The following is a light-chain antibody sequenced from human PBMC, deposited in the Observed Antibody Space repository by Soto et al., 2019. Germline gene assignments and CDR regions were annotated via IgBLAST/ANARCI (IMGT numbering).Light chain of an antibody. J-gene: IGLJ1*01. Sequence: QSVLTQSPSASGTRGPGVTISCSGSSSNIGSNTVDWYQQFPGTAPKLLIYSNIKRPSGVPDRFSGSKSVTSASLAIRGLQSEDEADYFCATWDGSLSAYVFGTGTKLTVL. CDR1: SSNIGSNT. CDR2: SNI. CDR3: ATWDGSLSAYV. V-gene: IGLV1-44*01.